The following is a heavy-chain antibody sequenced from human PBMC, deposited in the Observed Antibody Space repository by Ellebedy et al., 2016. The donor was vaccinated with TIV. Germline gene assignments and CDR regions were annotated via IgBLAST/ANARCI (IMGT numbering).Heavy chain of an antibody. Sequence: MPSETLSLTCSVSGGSISSYYWSWIRQPPGKGLEWIGYMYHSGSTNYNPSLKSRVTMSIDTSKNQFSLKLTSVTAADTAVYYCARQMFYYGSGSYKPSYWYFDLWGRGTLVTVSS. CDR2: MYHSGST. CDR3: ARQMFYYGSGSYKPSYWYFDL. V-gene: IGHV4-59*08. J-gene: IGHJ2*01. D-gene: IGHD3-10*01. CDR1: GGSISSYY.